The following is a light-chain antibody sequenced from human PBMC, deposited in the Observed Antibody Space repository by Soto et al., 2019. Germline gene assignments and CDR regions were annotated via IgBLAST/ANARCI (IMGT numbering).Light chain of an antibody. CDR1: QTIRNY. J-gene: IGKJ1*01. Sequence: QSPSTLSAFVGDRVTITCRASQTIRNYLAWYQQKPGKAPDLLIYDASSLENEVPSRFSGSGFGTEFTLTISSLQPDDSATYYCQQYGLQGTFGQGTKVDIK. CDR3: QQYGLQGT. V-gene: IGKV1-5*01. CDR2: DAS.